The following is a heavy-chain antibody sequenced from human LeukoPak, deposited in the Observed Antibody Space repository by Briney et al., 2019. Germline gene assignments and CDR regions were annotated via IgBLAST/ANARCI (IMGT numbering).Heavy chain of an antibody. Sequence: GESLKISCKGSGYRFTSYWIGWVRPMPGKGLEWMGIIYPGDSDTRYSPSFQGQVTISADRFISTAYLQSSTLKVSDTTTYYCARRNNYYMDVWAKGTTVTVSS. CDR1: GYRFTSYW. CDR2: IYPGDSDT. J-gene: IGHJ6*03. CDR3: ARRNNYYMDV. V-gene: IGHV5-51*01. D-gene: IGHD1/OR15-1a*01.